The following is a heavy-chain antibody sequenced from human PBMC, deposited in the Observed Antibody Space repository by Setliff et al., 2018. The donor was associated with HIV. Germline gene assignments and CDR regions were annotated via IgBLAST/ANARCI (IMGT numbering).Heavy chain of an antibody. CDR1: GGSFSAYY. V-gene: IGHV4-34*01. J-gene: IGHJ4*02. CDR3: ARSGSGWFLSY. D-gene: IGHD6-19*01. CDR2: INHSGTT. Sequence: TSETLSLTCAVFGGSFSAYYWNWIRQTPGKGLEWIGEINHSGTTNYNPSLNSRVTISVDTSKKRFSLTLRSATAADTALYFCARSGSGWFLSYWGQGTLVTVSS.